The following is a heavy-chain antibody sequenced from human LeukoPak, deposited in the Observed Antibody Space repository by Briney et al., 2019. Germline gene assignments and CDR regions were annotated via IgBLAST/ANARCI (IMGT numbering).Heavy chain of an antibody. J-gene: IGHJ4*02. D-gene: IGHD3-16*02. Sequence: GGSLRLSCAASGFTFDDYTMHRVRQAPGKGLEWVSLISWDGGSTYYADSVKGRFTISRDNSKNSLYLQMNSLRTEDTALYYCAKDMITFGGVIVSFGFDYWGQGTLVTVSS. CDR3: AKDMITFGGVIVSFGFDY. CDR2: ISWDGGST. V-gene: IGHV3-43*01. CDR1: GFTFDDYT.